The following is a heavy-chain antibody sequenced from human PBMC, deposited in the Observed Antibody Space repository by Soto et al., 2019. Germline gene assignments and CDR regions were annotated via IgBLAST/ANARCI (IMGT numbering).Heavy chain of an antibody. CDR3: ARSTAYCGADCYRGSDFDY. Sequence: QVQLVQSGAEVKKPGSSVKVSCKASGGTFSSYAISWVRQAPGQGLEWMGGIIPIFGTANYAQKFQGRVTITADESTSTDYMELSSLRSEDTAVYYCARSTAYCGADCYRGSDFDYWGQGTLVTVSS. V-gene: IGHV1-69*12. D-gene: IGHD2-21*02. CDR1: GGTFSSYA. CDR2: IIPIFGTA. J-gene: IGHJ4*02.